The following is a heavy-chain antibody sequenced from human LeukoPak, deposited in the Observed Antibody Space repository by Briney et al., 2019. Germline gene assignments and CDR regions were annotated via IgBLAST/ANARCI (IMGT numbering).Heavy chain of an antibody. D-gene: IGHD3-3*01. J-gene: IGHJ4*02. CDR1: GFTFSGSA. V-gene: IGHV3-73*01. CDR3: KLRITIFGVVNDY. Sequence: GRSLRLSCAASGFTFSGSAMHWVRQASGKGLEWVGRIRSKANSYATAYAASVKGRFTISRDDSKNTAYLQMNSLKTEDTAVYYCKLRITIFGVVNDYWGQGTLVTVSS. CDR2: IRSKANSYAT.